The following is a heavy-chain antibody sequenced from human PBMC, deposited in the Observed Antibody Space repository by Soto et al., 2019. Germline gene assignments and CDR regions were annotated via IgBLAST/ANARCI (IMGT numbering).Heavy chain of an antibody. CDR1: GGSMSSYY. Sequence: SETLSLTCTVSGGSMSSYYWSWIRQPPGKGLEWSGYIYYSGSTNYNPSLKSRVTISVDTSKNQFSLKLSSVTAADTAVYYCARGFSRYSSSDFDYWGQGTLVTVSS. D-gene: IGHD6-6*01. CDR3: ARGFSRYSSSDFDY. CDR2: IYYSGST. J-gene: IGHJ4*02. V-gene: IGHV4-59*01.